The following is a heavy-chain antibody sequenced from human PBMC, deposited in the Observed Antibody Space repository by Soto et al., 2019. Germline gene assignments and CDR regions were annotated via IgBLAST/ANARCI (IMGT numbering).Heavy chain of an antibody. CDR3: AKDCSVGHDLDYYYGMGV. D-gene: IGHD2-15*01. Sequence: QVQLVESGGGVVQPGRSLRLSCAASGFTFSSYGMHWVRQAPGKGLEWVAVISYDGSNKYYADSVKGRFTISRDNSKNTRYLQMPSRSAEDPAVYNCAKDCSVGHDLDYYYGMGVWGQGTSVTVSS. CDR2: ISYDGSNK. V-gene: IGHV3-30*18. J-gene: IGHJ6*02. CDR1: GFTFSSYG.